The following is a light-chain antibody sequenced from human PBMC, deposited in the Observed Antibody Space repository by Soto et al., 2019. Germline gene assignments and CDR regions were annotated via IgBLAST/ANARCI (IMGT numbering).Light chain of an antibody. CDR2: GAS. CDR1: QSVSSN. V-gene: IGKV3-15*01. Sequence: EIVMTQSPATLSVSPGERATLSCRASQSVSSNLAWYQQKPGQAPRLLIYGASTRATGIAARFSGSGSGTEFTLTISSLQSEDFAVYYCQQNNNWPLTFGQGTKVEI. J-gene: IGKJ1*01. CDR3: QQNNNWPLT.